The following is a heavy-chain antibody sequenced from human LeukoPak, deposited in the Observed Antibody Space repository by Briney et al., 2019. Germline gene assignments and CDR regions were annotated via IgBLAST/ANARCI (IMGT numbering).Heavy chain of an antibody. J-gene: IGHJ4*02. CDR3: ARDASWVNDYVWGSYRSSGGLDY. Sequence: PPGGSLRLSCAASGFTFSSSGMHWVRQAPGKGLEWVAVISYDGSNKYYADSVKGRFTFSRDNSKNTLYLQMNSLRAEDTAVYYCARDASWVNDYVWGSYRSSGGLDYWGQGTLVTVSS. D-gene: IGHD3-16*02. CDR2: ISYDGSNK. CDR1: GFTFSSSG. V-gene: IGHV3-30*03.